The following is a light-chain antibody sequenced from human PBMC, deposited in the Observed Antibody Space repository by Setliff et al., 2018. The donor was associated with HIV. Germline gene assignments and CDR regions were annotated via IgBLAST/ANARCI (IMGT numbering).Light chain of an antibody. CDR2: EVT. Sequence: QSVLTQPASVSGSAGQSITISCTGTSSDVGNYNLVSWYQQYPGKAPQLIIYEVTKRPSGESSRFSGSKSGNTASLTISGLQAEDEADYYCCSYAGTSTSSYIFGAGTKVTVL. V-gene: IGLV2-23*02. J-gene: IGLJ1*01. CDR3: CSYAGTSTSSYI. CDR1: SSDVGNYNL.